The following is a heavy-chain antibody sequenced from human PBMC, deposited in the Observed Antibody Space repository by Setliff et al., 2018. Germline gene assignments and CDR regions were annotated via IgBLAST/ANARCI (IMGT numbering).Heavy chain of an antibody. CDR3: ARGDIAAPRYKLRFSAFDY. CDR1: GGSISSSSYY. D-gene: IGHD6-13*01. Sequence: PSETLSLTCTVSGGSISSSSYYWGWIRQPPGKGLEWIGEIYHSGSTKYNPSLKSRVTISVDTSKNQFSLKLSSVTAADTAVYYCARGDIAAPRYKLRFSAFDYWGQGTLVTVSS. CDR2: IYHSGST. J-gene: IGHJ4*02. V-gene: IGHV4-39*07.